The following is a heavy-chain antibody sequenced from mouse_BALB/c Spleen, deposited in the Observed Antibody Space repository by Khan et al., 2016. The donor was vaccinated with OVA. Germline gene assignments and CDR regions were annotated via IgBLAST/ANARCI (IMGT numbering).Heavy chain of an antibody. Sequence: QIQLVQSGAELAKPGASVKMSCKASGYTFTSYWMHWVKQRPGQGLEWIGYINPSAGYTDYNQKFKDKATLTADKSSNTAYMQLNSLTSEDSAVYYCARDRIDYWGQGTTLTVSS. CDR1: GYTFTSYW. V-gene: IGHV1-7*01. CDR3: ARDRIDY. J-gene: IGHJ2*01. CDR2: INPSAGYT.